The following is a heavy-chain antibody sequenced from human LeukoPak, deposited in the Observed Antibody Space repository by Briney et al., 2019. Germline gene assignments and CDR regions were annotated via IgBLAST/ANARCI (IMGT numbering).Heavy chain of an antibody. CDR3: AREGYMATILYYYYYMDV. Sequence: GGSLRLSCAASGFTFSSYSMNWVRQAPGKGLEWVSYISSSSSTIYYADSVKGRFTISRDNAKNSLYLQMNSLRAEDTAVYYCAREGYMATILYYYYYMDVWGKGTTVTVSS. CDR1: GFTFSSYS. V-gene: IGHV3-48*04. CDR2: ISSSSSTI. J-gene: IGHJ6*03. D-gene: IGHD5-24*01.